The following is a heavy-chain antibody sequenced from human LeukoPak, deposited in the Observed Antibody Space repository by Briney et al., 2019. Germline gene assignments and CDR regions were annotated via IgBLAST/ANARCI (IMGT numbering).Heavy chain of an antibody. CDR1: GYTFTSYD. D-gene: IGHD5-18*01. V-gene: IGHV1-8*03. J-gene: IGHJ6*03. CDR3: ARGRGGTQLWFLYYYYMDV. CDR2: MNPNSGNT. Sequence: ASVKVSCKASGYTFTSYDINWVRQATGQGLEWMGWMNPNSGNTGYAQKFQGRVTITRNTSISTAYMELSSLRSEDTAVYYCARGRGGTQLWFLYYYYMDVWGKGTTVTVSS.